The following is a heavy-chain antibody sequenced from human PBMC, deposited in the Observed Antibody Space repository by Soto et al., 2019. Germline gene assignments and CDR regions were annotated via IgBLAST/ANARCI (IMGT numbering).Heavy chain of an antibody. J-gene: IGHJ4*02. D-gene: IGHD6-19*01. CDR1: GGSINNITDY. V-gene: IGHV4-39*01. Sequence: SETLSLTCTVSGGSINNITDYWGWIRQPPGKGLEWIASLYYSGSTYYNPSLKSRVIISVDTSKNQVSLKFSSVTAADTAVYYCVTRERIKVAGSYYFDNWGQGTLVTVSS. CDR2: LYYSGST. CDR3: VTRERIKVAGSYYFDN.